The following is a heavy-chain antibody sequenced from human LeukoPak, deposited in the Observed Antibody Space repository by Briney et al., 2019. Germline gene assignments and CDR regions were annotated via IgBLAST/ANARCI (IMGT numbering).Heavy chain of an antibody. CDR1: GFTFSSYG. J-gene: IGHJ4*02. CDR3: ARVSYGDYAFDY. CDR2: IWYDGSNK. V-gene: IGHV3-33*08. Sequence: AGGSLRLSCAASGFTFSSYGMHWVRQAPGKGLEWVAVIWYDGSNKYYVDSVKGRFTISRDNSKNTLYLQMNSLRAEDTAVYYCARVSYGDYAFDYWGQGTLVTVSS. D-gene: IGHD4-17*01.